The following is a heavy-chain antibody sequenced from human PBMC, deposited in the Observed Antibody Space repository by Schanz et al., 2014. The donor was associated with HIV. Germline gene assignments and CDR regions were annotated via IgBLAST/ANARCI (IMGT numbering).Heavy chain of an antibody. Sequence: EVQLVESGGGLVQPGGSLKLSCAASGFTFSDSAMQWVRQVPGKGLLWVSRMNNDVSSRLYADSVKGRFTISRDNAKNTLYLQMNSLRDEDTAVYYCARRSSDGGYYDNWGQGTLVTVSS. CDR3: ARRSSDGGYYDN. CDR1: GFTFSDSA. D-gene: IGHD2-15*01. J-gene: IGHJ4*02. CDR2: MNNDVSSR. V-gene: IGHV3-74*01.